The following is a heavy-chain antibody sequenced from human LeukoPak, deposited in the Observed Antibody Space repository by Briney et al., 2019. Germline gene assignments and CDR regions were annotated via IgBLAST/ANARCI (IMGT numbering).Heavy chain of an antibody. Sequence: PGGSLRLSCAASGFTFSSYEMNWVRQAPGKGLEWVSYISSRATAIYYADSVKGRFTISRDNAKNSLYLQMNSLRAEDTAVYYCARSFFQWNYGSCLDSWGQGTLVTVSS. CDR3: ARSFFQWNYGSCLDS. J-gene: IGHJ4*02. D-gene: IGHD1-7*01. CDR1: GFTFSSYE. V-gene: IGHV3-48*03. CDR2: ISSRATAI.